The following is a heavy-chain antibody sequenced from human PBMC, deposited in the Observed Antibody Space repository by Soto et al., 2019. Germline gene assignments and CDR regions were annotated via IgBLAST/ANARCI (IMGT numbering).Heavy chain of an antibody. J-gene: IGHJ4*02. D-gene: IGHD2-2*01. V-gene: IGHV1-18*04. CDR2: ISAYNGNT. CDR3: ATFPPDCSSTSCRFDY. CDR1: GYTFTSYG. Sequence: ASVKVSCKASGYTFTSYGISWVRQAPGQGLEWMGWISAYNGNTNYAQKLQGRVTMTEDTSTDTAYMELSSLRSEDTAVYYCATFPPDCSSTSCRFDYWGQGTLVTVSS.